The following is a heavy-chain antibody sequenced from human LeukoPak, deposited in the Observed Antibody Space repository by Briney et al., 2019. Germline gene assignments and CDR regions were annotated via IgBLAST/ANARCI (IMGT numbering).Heavy chain of an antibody. CDR3: ASTDTNGGAFDI. D-gene: IGHD2-8*01. V-gene: IGHV4-61*02. CDR2: IYSSGST. Sequence: SETLSFTCTVSGGSISSGDYYWSWIRQPAGKGLEWIGRIYSSGSTNHNPSLKSRVTISTDTSKNQFSLKLSSVTGADPAVYYCASTDTNGGAFDIWGQGTMVTVAS. CDR1: GGSISSGDYY. J-gene: IGHJ3*02.